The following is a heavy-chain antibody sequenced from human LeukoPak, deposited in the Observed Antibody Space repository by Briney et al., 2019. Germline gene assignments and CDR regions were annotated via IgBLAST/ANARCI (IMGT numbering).Heavy chain of an antibody. V-gene: IGHV4-4*07. CDR1: GGSISSYY. Sequence: PSETLSLTCTVSGGSISSYYWSWIRQPAGKGLEWIGRIYTSGSTNYNPSLKSRVTMSVDTSKNQFSLKLSSVTAADTAVYYCARDSTHCTNGVCYRYFQHWGQGTLVTVSS. CDR2: IYTSGST. J-gene: IGHJ1*01. CDR3: ARDSTHCTNGVCYRYFQH. D-gene: IGHD2-8*01.